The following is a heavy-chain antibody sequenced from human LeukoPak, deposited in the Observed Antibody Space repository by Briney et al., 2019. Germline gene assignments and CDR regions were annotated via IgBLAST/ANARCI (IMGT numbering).Heavy chain of an antibody. CDR2: IIPIFGTA. J-gene: IGHJ6*03. CDR3: ARTTILTGNYYGSGRGYYYYYMDV. D-gene: IGHD3-10*01. Sequence: ASVKVSCKASGGTFSSYAISWVRQAPGQGLEWMGGIIPIFGTANYAQKFQGRVTITADESTSTAYMELSSLRSEDTAVYYCARTTILTGNYYGSGRGYYYYYMDVWGKGTTVTISS. V-gene: IGHV1-69*13. CDR1: GGTFSSYA.